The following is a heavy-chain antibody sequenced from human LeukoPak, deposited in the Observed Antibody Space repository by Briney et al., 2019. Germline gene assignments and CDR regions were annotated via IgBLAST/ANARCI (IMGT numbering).Heavy chain of an antibody. CDR3: ARGKPNYELDY. V-gene: IGHV1-69*01. Sequence: VASVKVSCKASGGTFSSYAISWVRQAPGQGLEWMGGIIPIFGTANYAQKFQGRVTITADESTSTAYMELSSLRSEDTAVYYCARGKPNYELDYWGQGTLVTVSS. J-gene: IGHJ4*02. D-gene: IGHD1-7*01. CDR2: IIPIFGTA. CDR1: GGTFSSYA.